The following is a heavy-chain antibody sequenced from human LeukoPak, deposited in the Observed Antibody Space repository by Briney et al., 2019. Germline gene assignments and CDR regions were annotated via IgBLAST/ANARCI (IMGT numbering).Heavy chain of an antibody. J-gene: IGHJ3*01. V-gene: IGHV4-39*01. CDR2: IYYSGSA. CDR1: GGSISSSSFY. Sequence: SETLSLTCSVSGGSISSSSFYWGWIRQPPWKGLEWIGSIYYSGSAYYNPSLKSRVTVSVDTSKNQFSLKVSSVTAADTAVYYCARQVVDTAMVDDAFDVWGQGTMVTVSS. D-gene: IGHD5-18*01. CDR3: ARQVVDTAMVDDAFDV.